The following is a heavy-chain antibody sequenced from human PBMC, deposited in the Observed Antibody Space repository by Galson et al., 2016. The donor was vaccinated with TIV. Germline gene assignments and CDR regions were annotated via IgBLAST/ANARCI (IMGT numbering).Heavy chain of an antibody. CDR1: GFRFSSFA. V-gene: IGHV3-23*03. J-gene: IGHJ4*02. Sequence: SLRLSCAASGFRFSSFAMGWVRQAPGKGLEWVSGIYGGGNDPFNADSAKGRFTISRDNSKNIVYLQVNSLRAEDSAIYYCAKFSGTYHNQSFFDYWGQGTLVTVSS. CDR3: AKFSGTYHNQSFFDY. CDR2: IYGGGNDP. D-gene: IGHD5-12*01.